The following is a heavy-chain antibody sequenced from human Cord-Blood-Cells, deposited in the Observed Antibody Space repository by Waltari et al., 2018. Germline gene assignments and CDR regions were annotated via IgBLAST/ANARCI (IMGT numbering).Heavy chain of an antibody. CDR3: TTLENDYGDYGDAFDI. CDR1: GFTFSNAW. J-gene: IGHJ3*02. Sequence: EASGFTFSNAWMSWVRQAPGKGLAWVGRIKSKTDGGTTDYAAPVKGRFTISRDDSKNTLYLQMNSLKTEDTAMYYCTTLENDYGDYGDAFDIWGQGTMVTVSS. CDR2: IKSKTDGGTT. V-gene: IGHV3-15*01. D-gene: IGHD4-17*01.